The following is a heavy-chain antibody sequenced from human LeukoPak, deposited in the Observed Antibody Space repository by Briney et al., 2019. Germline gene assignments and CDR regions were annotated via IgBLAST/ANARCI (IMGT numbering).Heavy chain of an antibody. CDR1: GGSISSGSYY. J-gene: IGHJ4*02. CDR3: ARVSSDIVATGDY. V-gene: IGHV4-39*01. Sequence: PSQTLSLTCTVSGGSISSGSYYWGWIRQPPGKGLEWIGSIYYSGSTYYNPSLKSRVTISVDTSKNQFSLKLSSVTAADTAVYYCARVSSDIVATGDYWGQGTLFTVSS. D-gene: IGHD5-12*01. CDR2: IYYSGST.